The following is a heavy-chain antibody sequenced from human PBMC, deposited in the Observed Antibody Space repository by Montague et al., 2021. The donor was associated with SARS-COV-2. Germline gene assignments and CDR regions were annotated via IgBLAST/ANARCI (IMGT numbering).Heavy chain of an antibody. Sequence: SETLSLTCTVSGGSITNNIDYWAWIRQPPGKGLEWIGSIYYTGNTYYNPSLKSQVTISVVTSKNHFTLKLSSVTAAETAVYYCASLKRYFDSSGSPSAFDFWGHGTKVTVSS. CDR3: ASLKRYFDSSGSPSAFDF. CDR2: IYYTGNT. D-gene: IGHD3-22*01. CDR1: GGSITNNIDY. J-gene: IGHJ3*01. V-gene: IGHV4-39*02.